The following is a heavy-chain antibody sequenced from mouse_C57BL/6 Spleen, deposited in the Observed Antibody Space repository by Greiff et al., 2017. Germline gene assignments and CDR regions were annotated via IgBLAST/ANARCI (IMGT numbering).Heavy chain of an antibody. CDR1: GFTFSSYA. Sequence: EVKVVESGGGLVKPGGSLKLSCAASGFTFSSYAMSWVRQTPEKRLEWVATISDGGSYTYYPDNVTGRFTISRDNAKKNLYLQLSHLKSEDTAMYYCAREEIYYGYDVEAMDYWGKGTSVTVSS. CDR3: AREEIYYGYDVEAMDY. V-gene: IGHV5-4*01. CDR2: ISDGGSYT. J-gene: IGHJ4*01. D-gene: IGHD2-2*01.